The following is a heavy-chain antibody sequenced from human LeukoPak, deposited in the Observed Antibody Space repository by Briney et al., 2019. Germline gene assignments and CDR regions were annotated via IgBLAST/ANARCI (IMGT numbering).Heavy chain of an antibody. CDR2: ISYSGTN. CDR3: ASLGTLRS. D-gene: IGHD7-27*01. J-gene: IGHJ5*02. V-gene: IGHV4-39*01. Sequence: PSETLSLTCTVSGGSVSSSSYYWGWIRQPPGKGLEWIGSISYSGTNYNNPSLKSQVSISIDTSKNQFSVKLTSVTAADTAMHYCASLGTLRSWGQGTLVTVSS. CDR1: GGSVSSSSYY.